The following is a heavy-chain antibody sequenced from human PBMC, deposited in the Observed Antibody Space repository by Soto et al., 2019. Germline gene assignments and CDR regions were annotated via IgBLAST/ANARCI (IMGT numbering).Heavy chain of an antibody. Sequence: GESLKISCKGSGYSFTSYWISWVRQMPGKGLEWMGRIDPSDSYTNYSPSFQGHVTISADKSITTVFLQWSSLRASDTAMYYCARQIYDSDTGPNFQYYFDSWGQGTQVTVSS. CDR1: GYSFTSYW. D-gene: IGHD3-22*01. V-gene: IGHV5-10-1*01. J-gene: IGHJ4*02. CDR3: ARQIYDSDTGPNFQYYFDS. CDR2: IDPSDSYT.